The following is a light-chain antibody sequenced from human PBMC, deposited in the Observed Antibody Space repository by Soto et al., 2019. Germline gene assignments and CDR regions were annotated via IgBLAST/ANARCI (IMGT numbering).Light chain of an antibody. J-gene: IGLJ1*01. Sequence: QSALTQPASVSGSPGQAIAISCTGTSSDVGGFKYVSWYQQHPGKAPKLIIYDVSNRPSGVSNRFSGSKSGNTASLTFSGLQAEDEADYYCNSYTSSSTGVFGTGTKVTVL. CDR3: NSYTSSSTGV. CDR1: SSDVGGFKY. CDR2: DVS. V-gene: IGLV2-14*01.